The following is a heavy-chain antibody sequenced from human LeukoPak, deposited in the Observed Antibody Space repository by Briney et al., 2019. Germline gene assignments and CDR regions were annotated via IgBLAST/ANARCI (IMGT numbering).Heavy chain of an antibody. CDR3: ASPAVVKGWWYFDL. Sequence: SETLSLTCTVSGGSISSGGYYWSWISQQPGKGLEWIGYIYYSGSTNYNPSLKSRVTISVDTSKNQFSLKLSSVTAADTAVYYCASPAVVKGWWYFDLWGRGTLITVSS. CDR2: IYYSGST. CDR1: GGSISSGGYY. V-gene: IGHV4-61*08. J-gene: IGHJ2*01. D-gene: IGHD3-22*01.